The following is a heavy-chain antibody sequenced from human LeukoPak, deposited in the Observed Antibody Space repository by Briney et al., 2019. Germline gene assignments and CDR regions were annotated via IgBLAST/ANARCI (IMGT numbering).Heavy chain of an antibody. D-gene: IGHD5-18*01. Sequence: GGSLRLSCAASGFTFSSYWMSWVRQAPGKGLEWVSSITTSSSYIYYADSVKGRFTISRDNAKNSLYLQMNSLRAEDTAVYYCARDLGGYSYGSHFDYWGQGTLVTVSS. CDR2: ITTSSSYI. CDR3: ARDLGGYSYGSHFDY. CDR1: GFTFSSYW. V-gene: IGHV3-21*01. J-gene: IGHJ4*02.